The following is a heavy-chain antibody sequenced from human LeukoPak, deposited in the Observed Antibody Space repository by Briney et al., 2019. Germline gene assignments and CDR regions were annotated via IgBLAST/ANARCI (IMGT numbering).Heavy chain of an antibody. D-gene: IGHD1-26*01. CDR2: IIPIFGTA. CDR3: ARDPLSSVGATIGHFQH. Sequence: SVKVSCKASAGTFSSYAISWVRRPPAQRLQWMGRIIPIFGTANYAHKFQDRVTITTDESTSTAYMELSSLRCEDTAVYYCARDPLSSVGATIGHFQHWGQGTLVTVSS. CDR1: AGTFSSYA. V-gene: IGHV1-69*05. J-gene: IGHJ1*01.